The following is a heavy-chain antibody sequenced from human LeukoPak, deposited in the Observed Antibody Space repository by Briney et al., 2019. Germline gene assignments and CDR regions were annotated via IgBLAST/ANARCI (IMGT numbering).Heavy chain of an antibody. CDR3: ALYSSSWYYHYYYGMDV. D-gene: IGHD6-13*01. CDR1: GFTFSSYS. Sequence: PGGSLRLSCAASGFTFSSYSMNWVRQAPEKGLEWVSSISSSSSYIYYADSVKGRFTISRDNAKNSLYLQMNSLRAEDTAVYYWALYSSSWYYHYYYGMDVWGQGTTVTVSS. V-gene: IGHV3-21*01. CDR2: ISSSSSYI. J-gene: IGHJ6*02.